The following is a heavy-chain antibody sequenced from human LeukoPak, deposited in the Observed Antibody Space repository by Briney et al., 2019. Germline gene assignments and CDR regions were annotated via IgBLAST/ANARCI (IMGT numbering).Heavy chain of an antibody. CDR3: ASRLRCSGGSCSKTGY. D-gene: IGHD2-15*01. V-gene: IGHV3-21*01. J-gene: IGHJ4*02. CDR2: ISSSSSYI. CDR1: GLTFSSYS. Sequence: PGGSLRLSCAASGLTFSSYSMNWVRQAPGKGLEWVSSISSSSSYIYYADSVKGRFTISRDNVKNSLYLQMNSLRAEDTAVYYCASRLRCSGGSCSKTGYWGQGTLVTVSS.